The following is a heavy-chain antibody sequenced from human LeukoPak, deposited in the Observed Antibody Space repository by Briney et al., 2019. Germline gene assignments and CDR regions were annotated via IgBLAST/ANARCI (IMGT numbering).Heavy chain of an antibody. CDR1: GYTFTSYG. Sequence: ASVKVSCKASGYTFTSYGISWVRQAPGQGLEWMGWISAYNGNTNYAQKLQGRVTMTTDTSTSTAYMELRSLRSDDTAVYYCARRTKDIVVVVAATVEYYFDYWSQGTLVTVSS. CDR2: ISAYNGNT. J-gene: IGHJ4*02. D-gene: IGHD2-15*01. CDR3: ARRTKDIVVVVAATVEYYFDY. V-gene: IGHV1-18*01.